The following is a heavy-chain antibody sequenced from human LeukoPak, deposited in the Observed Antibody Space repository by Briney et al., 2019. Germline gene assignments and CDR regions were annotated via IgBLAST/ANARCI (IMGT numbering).Heavy chain of an antibody. V-gene: IGHV3-7*01. J-gene: IGHJ4*02. CDR2: IKQDGSEK. CDR1: GFTFSSNA. Sequence: GGSLRLSCAASGFTFSSNAMSWVRQAPGKGLEWVANIKQDGSEKYYVDSVKGRFTISRDNAKNSLYLQMNSLRAEDTAVYYCAAANYFDYWGQGTLVTVSS. CDR3: AAANYFDY.